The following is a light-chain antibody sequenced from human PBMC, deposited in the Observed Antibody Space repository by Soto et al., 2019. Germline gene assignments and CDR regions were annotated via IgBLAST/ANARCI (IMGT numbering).Light chain of an antibody. V-gene: IGKV3-20*01. CDR2: DTS. J-gene: IGKJ5*01. CDR3: QQYGTSELI. Sequence: EIVLTQSPGTLSLSPGERATLSCRASQTLSNSFIAWYQQKPGQAPRLLIYDTSSRATGVPDRYSASGSGTDCTLTISRLEPEDFAVCVCQQYGTSELIFGQGTRLEIK. CDR1: QTLSNSF.